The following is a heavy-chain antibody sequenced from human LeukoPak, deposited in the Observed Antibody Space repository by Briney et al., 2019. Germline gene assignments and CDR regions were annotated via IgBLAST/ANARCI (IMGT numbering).Heavy chain of an antibody. D-gene: IGHD3-10*01. CDR1: GGSISTYY. V-gene: IGHV4-59*01. J-gene: IGHJ5*02. CDR2: IYYNENA. Sequence: PSETLSLTCTVSGGSISTYYWSWIRQPPGRGLEWIGYIYYNENADYNPSLKSRVTMSVDTSKNQFSLNLSSVTAADTAVYYCARLEAPMVRGVIMVNWFDPWGQGTLVTVSS. CDR3: ARLEAPMVRGVIMVNWFDP.